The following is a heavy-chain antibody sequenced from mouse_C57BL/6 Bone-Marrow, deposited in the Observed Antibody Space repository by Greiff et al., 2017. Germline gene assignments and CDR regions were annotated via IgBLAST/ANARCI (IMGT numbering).Heavy chain of an antibody. J-gene: IGHJ1*03. CDR3: AREGLWGDWYFDV. D-gene: IGHD1-1*01. Sequence: VQLLESGAELARPGASVKLSCKASGYTFTSYGISWVKQRTGQGLEWIGEIYPRSGNTYYNEKFKGKATLTANKSSSTAYMELRSLTSEDSAVYFCAREGLWGDWYFDVWGTGTTVTVSS. V-gene: IGHV1-81*01. CDR2: IYPRSGNT. CDR1: GYTFTSYG.